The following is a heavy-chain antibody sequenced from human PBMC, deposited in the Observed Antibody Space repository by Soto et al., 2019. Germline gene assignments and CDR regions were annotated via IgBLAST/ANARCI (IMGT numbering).Heavy chain of an antibody. J-gene: IGHJ3*02. CDR2: IYWDDDK. CDR3: AHRPGDSSGWSDAFDI. V-gene: IGHV2-5*02. CDR1: GFSLSTSGVG. Sequence: QITLKESGPPLVKPTQTLTLTCTFSGFSLSTSGVGVGWIRQPPGKALEWLALIYWDDDKRYSPSLKSRLTITKDTSKNQVVLTMTNMDPVDTATYYCAHRPGDSSGWSDAFDIWGQGTMVTVSS. D-gene: IGHD6-19*01.